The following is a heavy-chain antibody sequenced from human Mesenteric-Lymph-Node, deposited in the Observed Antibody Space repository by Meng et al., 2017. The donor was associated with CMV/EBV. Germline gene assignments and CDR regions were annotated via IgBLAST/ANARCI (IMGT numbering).Heavy chain of an antibody. CDR3: ARVGRGGVSGSVDY. V-gene: IGHV3-21*04. Sequence: GESLKISCAASGFTFSSYWMHWVRQAPGKGLEWVSSISSGGSYIYYADSVKGRFTISRDNAKNSLYLQMNSLRAEDTAFYYCARVGRGGVSGSVDYWGQGTLVTVSS. D-gene: IGHD1-26*01. J-gene: IGHJ4*02. CDR1: GFTFSSYW. CDR2: ISSGGSYI.